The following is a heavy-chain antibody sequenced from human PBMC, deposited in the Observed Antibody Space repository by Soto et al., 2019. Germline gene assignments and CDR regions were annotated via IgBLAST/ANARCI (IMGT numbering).Heavy chain of an antibody. D-gene: IGHD4-17*01. CDR2: IYYSGST. V-gene: IGHV4-39*01. CDR3: ARGSPTTVTTFCYFDY. CDR1: GGSISSSSYY. Sequence: SETLSLTCTVSGGSISSSSYYWGWIRQPPGKGLEWIGSIYYSGSTYYNPSLKSRVTISVDTSKNQFSLKLSSVTAADTAVYYCARGSPTTVTTFCYFDYWGQGTLVTVSS. J-gene: IGHJ4*02.